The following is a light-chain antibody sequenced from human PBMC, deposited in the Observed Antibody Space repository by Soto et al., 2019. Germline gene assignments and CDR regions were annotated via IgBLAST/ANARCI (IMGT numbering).Light chain of an antibody. Sequence: EIVLTQSPGTLSLSPGERATLSCRASQSVTTSYLAWYQQKPGQAPRLLIYGASNRATGIPDRFSGSESGTDFTLTISRLEPEDFAVYYCQHYGSSRTFGLGTKVDIK. J-gene: IGKJ1*01. CDR2: GAS. CDR1: QSVTTSY. CDR3: QHYGSSRT. V-gene: IGKV3-20*01.